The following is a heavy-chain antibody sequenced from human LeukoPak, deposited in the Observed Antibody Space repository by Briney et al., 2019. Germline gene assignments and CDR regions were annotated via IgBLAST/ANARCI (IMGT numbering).Heavy chain of an antibody. CDR3: ARVDNWKYGHHDF. J-gene: IGHJ4*02. CDR2: ISGSGGST. D-gene: IGHD1-1*01. Sequence: HGGSLRLSCAASGFTFSSYAMSWVRQAPGKGLEWVSTISGSGGSTYYADSVKGRFTISRDNSKYTLSLQMNSLSTEDTAVYYCARVDNWKYGHHDFWGQGTLVIVSS. V-gene: IGHV3-23*01. CDR1: GFTFSSYA.